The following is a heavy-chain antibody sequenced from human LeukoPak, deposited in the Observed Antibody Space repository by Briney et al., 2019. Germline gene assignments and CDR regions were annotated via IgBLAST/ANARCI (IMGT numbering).Heavy chain of an antibody. D-gene: IGHD3-16*01. V-gene: IGHV3-49*04. Sequence: GGSLRLSCTASGFTIGDYAMTWVRQAPGKGLEWVGFIRSKAYGGTTEYAASVKGRFIISRDDSKSIAYLQINSLKTEDTAVYYCTRDRFYVWFDPWGQGTLVTVSS. CDR1: GFTIGDYA. J-gene: IGHJ5*02. CDR2: IRSKAYGGTT. CDR3: TRDRFYVWFDP.